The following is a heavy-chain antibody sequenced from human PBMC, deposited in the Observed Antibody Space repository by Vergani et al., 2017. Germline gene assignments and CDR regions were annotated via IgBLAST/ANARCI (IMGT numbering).Heavy chain of an antibody. V-gene: IGHV1-8*01. CDR2: MNPNSGNT. CDR1: GYTFTSYD. Sequence: QVQLVQSGAEVKKPGASVKVSCKASGYTFTSYDINWVRQATGQGLEWMGWMNPNSGNTGYAQKFQGRVTMTRNTSISTAYMELSSLRSEDTAVYYCASPYYYDSSGYYLVAGYFDLWGRGTLVTVSS. D-gene: IGHD3-22*01. CDR3: ASPYYYDSSGYYLVAGYFDL. J-gene: IGHJ2*01.